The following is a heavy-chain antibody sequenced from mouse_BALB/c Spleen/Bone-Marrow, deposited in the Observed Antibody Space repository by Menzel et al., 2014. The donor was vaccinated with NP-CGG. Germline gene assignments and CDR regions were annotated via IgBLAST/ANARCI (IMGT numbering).Heavy chain of an antibody. CDR1: GFNIKDTY. Sequence: VQLKESGAELVKPGASVKLSCTASGFNIKDTYMHWVKQRPEQGLEWIGRIDPANGNTKYDPKFQGKATITADTSSNTAYLQFSSLTSEDTAVYYCARWEYYAMGYWGQGTSVTVSS. V-gene: IGHV14-3*02. CDR3: ARWEYYAMGY. J-gene: IGHJ4*01. CDR2: IDPANGNT. D-gene: IGHD4-1*01.